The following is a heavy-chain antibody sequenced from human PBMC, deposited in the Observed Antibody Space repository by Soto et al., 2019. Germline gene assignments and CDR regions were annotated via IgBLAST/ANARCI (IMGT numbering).Heavy chain of an antibody. J-gene: IGHJ3*02. CDR1: GYTFTGYY. V-gene: IGHV1-2*02. D-gene: IGHD2-21*02. CDR3: AAELTYCGGDCYPKGGDAFDI. Sequence: ASVKVSCKASGYTFTGYYMHWVRQASGQGLEWMGWINPNSGGTNYAQKFQGRVTMTRDTSISTAYMELSRLRSDDTAVYYCAAELTYCGGDCYPKGGDAFDIWGQGTMVTVSS. CDR2: INPNSGGT.